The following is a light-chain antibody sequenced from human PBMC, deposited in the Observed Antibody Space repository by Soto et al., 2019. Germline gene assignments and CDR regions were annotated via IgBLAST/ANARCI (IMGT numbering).Light chain of an antibody. Sequence: IVLTQSPATLSLSPGERATLSCRASQSVTSYLAWYQQKPGQAPRLLIYDASNRATGIPARFSGSGSGTDFTLTISSLEPEDFAVYYCQQRSNWPPEFTFGPGTKVDIQ. J-gene: IGKJ3*01. V-gene: IGKV3-11*01. CDR1: QSVTSY. CDR2: DAS. CDR3: QQRSNWPPEFT.